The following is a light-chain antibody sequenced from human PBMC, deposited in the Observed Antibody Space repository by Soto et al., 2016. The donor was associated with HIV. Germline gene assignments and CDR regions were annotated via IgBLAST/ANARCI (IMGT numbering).Light chain of an antibody. J-gene: IGKJ3*01. CDR1: QGISNW. CDR2: GAS. Sequence: DIQMTQSPSSVSASVGDSVTITCRASQGISNWLAWYQQKPGKAPKLLIYGASSLQNGVSSRFSGSGSGTDFSLTIRSLQPEDFATYFCQQGNTFPITFGPGTRVD. V-gene: IGKV1-12*01. CDR3: QQGNTFPIT.